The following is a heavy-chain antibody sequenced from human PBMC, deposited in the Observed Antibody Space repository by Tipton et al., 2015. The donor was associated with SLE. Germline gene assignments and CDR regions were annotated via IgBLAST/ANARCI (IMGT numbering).Heavy chain of an antibody. Sequence: TLSLTCTVSGGSLSSYYWSWIRQSAGKGLEWIGCIFDNGSTNYSPSLKSRVTMSVDTPKNQFSLKLSSVAAADTAVYYCASLSPHQLTGTRYYYHYIGGWGKGTTVTVSS. CDR3: ASLSPHQLTGTRYYYHYIGG. CDR2: IFDNGST. V-gene: IGHV4-4*07. CDR1: GGSLSSYY. D-gene: IGHD3-9*01. J-gene: IGHJ6*03.